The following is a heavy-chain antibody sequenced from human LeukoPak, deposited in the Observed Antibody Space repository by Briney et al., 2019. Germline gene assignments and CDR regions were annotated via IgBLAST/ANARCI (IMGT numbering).Heavy chain of an antibody. Sequence: SETLSLTCAVYGGSFSGYYWSWIRQPPGKGLEWIGEINHSGSTNYNPSLKSRVTMSVDTSKNQFSLKLSSVTAAGTAVYYCARDSGWEAAIPFDYWGQGTLVTVSS. D-gene: IGHD2-2*02. V-gene: IGHV4-34*01. CDR1: GGSFSGYY. CDR3: ARDSGWEAAIPFDY. CDR2: INHSGST. J-gene: IGHJ4*02.